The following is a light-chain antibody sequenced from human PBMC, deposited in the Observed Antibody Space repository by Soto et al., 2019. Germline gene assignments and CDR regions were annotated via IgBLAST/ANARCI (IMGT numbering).Light chain of an antibody. J-gene: IGKJ1*01. CDR3: QQYDSFSKT. CDR2: DAS. Sequence: DLQMTQSPSTLSASVGDRVTITCRASQSIRSWLAWYQQKPGKAPQLLIYDASNLESGVPSRFSGSGSGTEFTLTISSLQPDDFATYYCQQYDSFSKTFGRGTK. V-gene: IGKV1-5*01. CDR1: QSIRSW.